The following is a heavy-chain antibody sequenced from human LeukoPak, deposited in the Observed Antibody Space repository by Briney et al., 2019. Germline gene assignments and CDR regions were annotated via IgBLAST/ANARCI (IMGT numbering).Heavy chain of an antibody. J-gene: IGHJ6*03. CDR2: INHSGST. CDR3: ARDRCSSTSCYYINGYGRYYYMDV. Sequence: PSETLSLTCAVYGGSFSGYYWSWIRQPPGKGLEWIGEINHSGSTNYNPSLKSRVTISVDTSKNQFSLKLSSVTAADTAVYYCARDRCSSTSCYYINGYGRYYYMDVWGKGTTVTVSS. D-gene: IGHD2-2*01. CDR1: GGSFSGYY. V-gene: IGHV4-34*01.